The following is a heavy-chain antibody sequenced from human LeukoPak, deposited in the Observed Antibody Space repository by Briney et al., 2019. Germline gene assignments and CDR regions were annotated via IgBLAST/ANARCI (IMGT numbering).Heavy chain of an antibody. D-gene: IGHD1-26*01. CDR1: GGSISSYY. CDR3: ARVPSGSYFGYAFDI. J-gene: IGHJ3*02. CDR2: IYYSGST. V-gene: IGHV4-59*01. Sequence: PSETLSLTCTVSGGSISSYYWSWIRQPPGKGLEWIGYIYYSGSTNYNPSLKSRVTISVDTSKNQFSLKLSSVTAADTAVYYCARVPSGSYFGYAFDIWGQGTMVTVSS.